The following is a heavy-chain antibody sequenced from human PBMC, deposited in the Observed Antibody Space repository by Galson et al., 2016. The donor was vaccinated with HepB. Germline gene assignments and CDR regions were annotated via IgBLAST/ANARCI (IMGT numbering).Heavy chain of an antibody. D-gene: IGHD4-17*01. CDR2: IYSGGAT. J-gene: IGHJ5*01. Sequence: SLRLSCAASGFTVSNNYMTWVRQAPGKGLECVSVIYSGGATYYADSVKARCTTSRDNSQNSLFLQMNTLRAEDKAVYFCVRGVYGDHGWFDSWGQGTLVTASS. CDR3: VRGVYGDHGWFDS. V-gene: IGHV3-66*02. CDR1: GFTVSNNY.